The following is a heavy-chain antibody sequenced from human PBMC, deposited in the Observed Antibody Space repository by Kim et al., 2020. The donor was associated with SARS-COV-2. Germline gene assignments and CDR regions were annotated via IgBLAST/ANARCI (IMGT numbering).Heavy chain of an antibody. Sequence: IAYPDSLKGRFTIPTDNAKNSRYLQMNGLRPEDTALYYCIKDVVSGGLAYWGQGILVTVS. D-gene: IGHD3-16*01. J-gene: IGHJ4*02. CDR3: IKDVVSGGLAY. CDR2: I. V-gene: IGHV3-9*01.